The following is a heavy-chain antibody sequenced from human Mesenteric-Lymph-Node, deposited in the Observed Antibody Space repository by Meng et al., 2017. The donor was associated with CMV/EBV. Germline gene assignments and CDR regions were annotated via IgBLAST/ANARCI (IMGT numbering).Heavy chain of an antibody. CDR3: ARVRYSTGWQFDF. J-gene: IGHJ4*02. V-gene: IGHV3-23*01. CDR1: GFTFNTYA. D-gene: IGHD6-19*01. Sequence: GGSLRLSCAASGFTFNTYAMTWVRQAPGKGLEWVSAINGNGGSTYYADSVKGRFTISRDNSKNTLYVQMNSLRADDTAKYYCARVRYSTGWQFDFWGQGTLVTVSS. CDR2: INGNGGST.